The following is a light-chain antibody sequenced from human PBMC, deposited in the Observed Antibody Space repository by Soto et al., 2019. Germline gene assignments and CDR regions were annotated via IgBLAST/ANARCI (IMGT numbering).Light chain of an antibody. CDR2: EVN. Sequence: QSALTQRASVSGSPGQSITISCTGTTSDVGSYDSVSWYQHHPGKAPKLMIYEVNKRPSGVSIRFSGSKSGNTASLTISGLQAEDEADYYCCSYAGTSYVFVAGTKVTVL. J-gene: IGLJ1*01. V-gene: IGLV2-23*02. CDR3: CSYAGTSYV. CDR1: TSDVGSYDS.